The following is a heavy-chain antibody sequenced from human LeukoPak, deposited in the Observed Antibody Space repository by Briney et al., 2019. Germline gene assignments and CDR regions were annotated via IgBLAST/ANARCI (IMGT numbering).Heavy chain of an antibody. CDR3: STPTLGYSSSWYLVY. D-gene: IGHD6-13*01. Sequence: PGGSLRLSCAASGFTFSSYGMHWVRQAPGKGLEWVAVISYDGSNKYYADSVKGRFTISRDNSKNTLYPQMNSLRAEDTAVYYCSTPTLGYSSSWYLVYWGQGTLVTVSS. J-gene: IGHJ4*02. CDR2: ISYDGSNK. CDR1: GFTFSSYG. V-gene: IGHV3-30*03.